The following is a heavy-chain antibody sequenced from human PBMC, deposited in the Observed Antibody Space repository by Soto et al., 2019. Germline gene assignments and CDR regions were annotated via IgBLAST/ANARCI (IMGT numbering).Heavy chain of an antibody. D-gene: IGHD2-15*01. J-gene: IGHJ4*02. Sequence: EVQLLESGGGLVQPGGSLRLSCAASGFTFTNYAMNWVRHSPGKGLEWVASVIGTGIDTYHAASVKGRFTISRDNSRNTMYVEMNRLRAEDTAMYHCAKATRGPCIGAHCYAFDFWGKGIVVTVS. CDR3: AKATRGPCIGAHCYAFDF. V-gene: IGHV3-23*01. CDR2: VIGTGIDT. CDR1: GFTFTNYA.